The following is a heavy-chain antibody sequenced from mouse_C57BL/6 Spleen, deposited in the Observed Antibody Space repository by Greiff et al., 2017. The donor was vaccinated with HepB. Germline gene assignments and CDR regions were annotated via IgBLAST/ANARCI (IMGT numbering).Heavy chain of an antibody. J-gene: IGHJ2*01. D-gene: IGHD1-1*01. CDR2: IYPGDGDT. V-gene: IGHV1-82*01. CDR1: GYAFSSSW. CDR3: ARSSYYYGSSPFDY. Sequence: VKLQESGPELVKPGASVKISCKASGYAFSSSWMNWVKQRPGKGLEWIGRIYPGDGDTNYNGKFKGKATLTADKSSSTAYMQLSSLTSEDSAVYLCARSSYYYGSSPFDYWGQGTTLTVSS.